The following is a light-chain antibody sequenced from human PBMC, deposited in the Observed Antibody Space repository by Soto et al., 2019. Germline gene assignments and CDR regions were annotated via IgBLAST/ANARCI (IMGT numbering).Light chain of an antibody. Sequence: QSALTQPPSASGSPGQSVTISCTGTSSDVGGYNYVSWYQQHPGKAPKLMIYEVNKRPSGVPDRFSGSKSCNTASLTVSGLQAEDEGDYYCSSHAGSKRVFGTGTKVTVL. CDR2: EVN. CDR1: SSDVGGYNY. V-gene: IGLV2-8*01. J-gene: IGLJ1*01. CDR3: SSHAGSKRV.